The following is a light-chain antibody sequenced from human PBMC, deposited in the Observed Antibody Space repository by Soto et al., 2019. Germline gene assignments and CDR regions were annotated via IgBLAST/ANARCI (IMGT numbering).Light chain of an antibody. J-gene: IGKJ3*01. V-gene: IGKV3-20*01. CDR3: QQYGSAPLT. CDR1: QDVYINS. Sequence: EIVLTQSPGTLSLSPGERATLSCRASQDVYINSLAWYQQKPGQPPRLLIYGAATRASAVPDRFSGSGSGADFALTITRLEPEDFAMYFCQQYGSAPLTFGPGTRVDLK. CDR2: GAA.